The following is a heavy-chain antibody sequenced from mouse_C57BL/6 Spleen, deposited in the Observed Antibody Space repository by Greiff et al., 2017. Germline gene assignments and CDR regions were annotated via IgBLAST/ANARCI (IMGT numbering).Heavy chain of an antibody. CDR3: ARYGFDV. V-gene: IGHV1-82*01. CDR2: IYPGDGDT. Sequence: QVQLKESGPELVKPGASVKISCKASGYAFSSSWMNWVKQRPGKGLEWIGRIYPGDGDTNYNGKFKGKATLTADKSSSTAYMQLSSLTSEDSAVYFCARYGFDVWGTGTTVTVSS. J-gene: IGHJ1*03. D-gene: IGHD1-1*01. CDR1: GYAFSSSW.